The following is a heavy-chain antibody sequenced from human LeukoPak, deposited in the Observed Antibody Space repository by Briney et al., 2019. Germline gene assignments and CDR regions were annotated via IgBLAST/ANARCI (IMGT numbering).Heavy chain of an antibody. D-gene: IGHD4-23*01. CDR3: ARVRTAWTVVAFDI. CDR2: INTNTGNP. V-gene: IGHV7-4-1*02. CDR1: GYTFTSYD. J-gene: IGHJ3*02. Sequence: ASVKVSCKASGYTFTSYDMNWVRQAPGQGLEWMGWINTNTGNPTYAQNFTGRFVFSLDTSVSTAYLQLSSLKAEDTAVYHCARVRTAWTVVAFDIWGQGTMVTVSS.